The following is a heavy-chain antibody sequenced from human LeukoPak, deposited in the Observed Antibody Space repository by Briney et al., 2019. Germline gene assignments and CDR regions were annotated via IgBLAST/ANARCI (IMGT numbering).Heavy chain of an antibody. CDR3: LTVRKYLRVGWNSNFDY. D-gene: IGHD1-7*01. V-gene: IGHV3-53*01. J-gene: IGHJ4*02. CDR2: IYRGGST. Sequence: GGSLRLSCAASGFIVSNNYMSWVRQAPGKGLERVSVIYRGGSTYYADSVKGRFTISRDNSKNTLYLQMNSLRAEDTAVYYCLTVRKYLRVGWNSNFDYWGQGTLVTVSS. CDR1: GFIVSNNY.